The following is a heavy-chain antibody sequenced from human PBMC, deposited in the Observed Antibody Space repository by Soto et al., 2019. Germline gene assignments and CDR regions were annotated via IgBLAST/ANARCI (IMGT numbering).Heavy chain of an antibody. V-gene: IGHV4-38-2*02. CDR1: GYSISSGYQ. CDR3: ARDFFGNHYFDF. J-gene: IGHJ4*02. Sequence: SETLSLTCAVSGYSISSGYQWGWIRQPPGKGLEWIGNIFHSGTTSYNPSLKSRVTVSVDTSKNQISLNLTSATAADTAIYYCARDFFGNHYFDFWGQGILVTVSS. D-gene: IGHD3-10*01. CDR2: IFHSGTT.